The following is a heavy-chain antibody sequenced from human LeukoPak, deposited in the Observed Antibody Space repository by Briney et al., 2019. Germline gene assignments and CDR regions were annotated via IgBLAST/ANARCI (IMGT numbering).Heavy chain of an antibody. Sequence: GGSLRLSCAASGFTVSSNYMSWVRQAPGKGLEWVSAISGSGGSTYYADSVKGRFTISRDNSKNTLYLQMNSLRAEDTAVYYCAKNTFPYYYDSSGYFDYWGQGTLVTVSS. D-gene: IGHD3-22*01. V-gene: IGHV3-23*01. CDR3: AKNTFPYYYDSSGYFDY. CDR2: ISGSGGST. CDR1: GFTVSSNY. J-gene: IGHJ4*02.